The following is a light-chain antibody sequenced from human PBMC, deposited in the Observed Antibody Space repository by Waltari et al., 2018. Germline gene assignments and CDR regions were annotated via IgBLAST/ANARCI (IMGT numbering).Light chain of an antibody. J-gene: IGKJ2*03. CDR1: QGINSY. Sequence: DIQMTQSPPSLSASAGDRLTITCRASQGINSYLNWYQQKPGKAPKRLIYSASSLESGVPSRFSGSGSGTDFTLTISSPQPEDVANYYCLQYNSIPYSFGQGTKVEIK. CDR3: LQYNSIPYS. V-gene: IGKV1-17*01. CDR2: SAS.